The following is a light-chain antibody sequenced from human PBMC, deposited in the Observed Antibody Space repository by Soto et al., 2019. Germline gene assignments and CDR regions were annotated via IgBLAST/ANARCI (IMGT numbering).Light chain of an antibody. CDR1: PSVNSNY. CDR3: QQYASTPIT. Sequence: EIVLTQSPGTLSLSPGEKATLSCRASPSVNSNYLAWYQQKPGQAPRLLIYGVSSRATGIPDRFSGSGSGTDFTLTISRLEPEDFAVYYCQQYASTPITFGQGTRLETK. J-gene: IGKJ5*01. V-gene: IGKV3-20*01. CDR2: GVS.